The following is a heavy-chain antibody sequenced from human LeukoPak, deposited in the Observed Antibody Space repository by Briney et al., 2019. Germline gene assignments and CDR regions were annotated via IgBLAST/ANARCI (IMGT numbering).Heavy chain of an antibody. D-gene: IGHD3-10*01. J-gene: IGHJ4*02. CDR2: IHTSGST. CDR3: ARAKPKNMVRGLIMRRESRYYFDY. Sequence: SETLSLTCTFSGGSISSYYWSWIRQPAGKGLEWIGRIHTSGSTNYNPSLKSRVTVSVDTSKNQFSLKLSSVTAADTAVYYCARAKPKNMVRGLIMRRESRYYFDYWGQGTLVTVSS. V-gene: IGHV4-4*07. CDR1: GGSISSYY.